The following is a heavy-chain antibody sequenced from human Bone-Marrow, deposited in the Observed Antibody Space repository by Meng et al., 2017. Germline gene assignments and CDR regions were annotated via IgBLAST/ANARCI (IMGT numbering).Heavy chain of an antibody. CDR3: ASKNRIAAAGRVVYFQH. V-gene: IGHV1-2*02. CDR2: INPNSGGT. J-gene: IGHJ1*01. Sequence: ASVKVSCKASGYTFTGYYMHWVRQAPGQGLEWMGWINPNSGGTNYAQKFQGRVTMTRDTSISTAYMELSSLRSEDTAVYYCASKNRIAAAGRVVYFQHWGQGTLVTVSS. D-gene: IGHD6-13*01. CDR1: GYTFTGYY.